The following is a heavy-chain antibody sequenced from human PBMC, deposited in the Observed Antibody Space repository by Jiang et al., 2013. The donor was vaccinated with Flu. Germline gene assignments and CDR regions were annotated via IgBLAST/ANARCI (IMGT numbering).Heavy chain of an antibody. J-gene: IGHJ4*02. CDR2: IYTSGST. D-gene: IGHD6-13*01. CDR3: ARMYSSSWYAGSYFDY. Sequence: GLVKPSQTLSLTCTVSGGSISSGSYYWSWIRQPAGKGLEWIGRIYTSGSTNYNPSLKSRVTISVDTSKNQFSLKLSSVTAADTAVYYCARMYSSSWYAGSYFDYWGQGTLVTVSS. V-gene: IGHV4-61*02. CDR1: GGSISSGSYY.